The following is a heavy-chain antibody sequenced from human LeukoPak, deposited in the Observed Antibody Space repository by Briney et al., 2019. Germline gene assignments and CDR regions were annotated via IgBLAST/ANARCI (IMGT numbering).Heavy chain of an antibody. CDR2: INQDGSDK. CDR1: GFTFSSYW. CDR3: ARDLKRVVTAHDY. V-gene: IGHV3-7*01. J-gene: IGHJ4*02. D-gene: IGHD2-21*02. Sequence: GGSRRLSCVASGFTFSSYWMSWVRQAPGKGLEWVAHINQDGSDKSYVDAVRGRFTISRDNAKNSLYLQMNSLRAEDTAVYYCARDLKRVVTAHDYWGQGTLVTVSS.